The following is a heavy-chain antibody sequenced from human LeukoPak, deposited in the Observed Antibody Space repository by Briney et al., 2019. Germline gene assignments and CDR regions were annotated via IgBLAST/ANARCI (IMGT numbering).Heavy chain of an antibody. V-gene: IGHV3-7*03. D-gene: IGHD1-1*01. CDR2: IKQDGSEK. CDR1: GFTFSSYW. Sequence: PGGSLRLSCAASGFTFSSYWMSWVRQAPGKGLEWVANIKQDGSEKYYVDSVKGRFTISRDNSKNTLYLQMNSLRAEDTAVYYCAKMNDGDYFDYWGQGTLVTVSS. CDR3: AKMNDGDYFDY. J-gene: IGHJ4*02.